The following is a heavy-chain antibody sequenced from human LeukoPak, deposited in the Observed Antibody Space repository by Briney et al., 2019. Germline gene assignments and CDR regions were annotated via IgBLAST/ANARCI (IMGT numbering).Heavy chain of an antibody. CDR2: INPNSGGT. J-gene: IGHJ4*02. Sequence: ASVKVSCKASGYTFTGYYMHWVRQAPGQGLEWMGWINPNSGGTNYAQKLQGRVTMTTDTSTSTAYMELRSLRSDDTAVYYCARGYMGATPFDYWGQGTLVTVSS. CDR3: ARGYMGATPFDY. D-gene: IGHD1-26*01. V-gene: IGHV1-2*02. CDR1: GYTFTGYY.